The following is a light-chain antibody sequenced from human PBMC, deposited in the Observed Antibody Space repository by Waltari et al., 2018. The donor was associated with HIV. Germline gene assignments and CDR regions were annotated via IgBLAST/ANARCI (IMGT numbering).Light chain of an antibody. CDR2: AAS. V-gene: IGKV1-9*01. CDR3: QQVNTAFT. Sequence: DIQLTQFQSFLSASVGDRVTITCRAGQGISTYLAWYQQKPGKAPKLLIYAASTLQSGVPSRFSGSGSGTEFTLTISSLQPEDFATYYCQQVNTAFTFGPGTKVEIK. J-gene: IGKJ3*01. CDR1: QGISTY.